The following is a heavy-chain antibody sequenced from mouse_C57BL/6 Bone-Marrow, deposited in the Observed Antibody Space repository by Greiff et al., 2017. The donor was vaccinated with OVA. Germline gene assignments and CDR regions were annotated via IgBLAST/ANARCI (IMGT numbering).Heavy chain of an antibody. CDR1: GYTFTSYG. Sequence: VQRVESGAELARPGASVKLSCKASGYTFTSYGISWVKQRTGQGLEWIGEIYPRSGNTYYNEKFKGKATLTADKSSSTAYMELRSLTSEDSAVYFCARLDYGSSYLSWFAYWGQGTLVTVSA. D-gene: IGHD1-1*01. CDR2: IYPRSGNT. V-gene: IGHV1-81*01. CDR3: ARLDYGSSYLSWFAY. J-gene: IGHJ3*01.